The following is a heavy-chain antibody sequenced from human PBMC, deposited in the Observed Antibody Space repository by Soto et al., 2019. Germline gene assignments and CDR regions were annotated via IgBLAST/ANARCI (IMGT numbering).Heavy chain of an antibody. CDR1: GFALSSFW. CDR3: TRNQVKADY. D-gene: IGHD3-22*01. CDR2: IKGDGSEQ. J-gene: IGHJ4*02. V-gene: IGHV3-7*01. Sequence: EVQLVESGGDLVQPGGSLRLSCVASGFALSSFWMTWVRQAPGKGLEWVAKIKGDGSEQNYVDSVRGRFTISRDNAKKSVYLQMNSLRVDDTALYYCTRNQVKADYWGQGTLVTVSS.